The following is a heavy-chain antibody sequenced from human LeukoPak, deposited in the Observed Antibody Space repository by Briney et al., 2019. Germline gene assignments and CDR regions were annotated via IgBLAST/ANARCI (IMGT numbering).Heavy chain of an antibody. CDR1: GVSISSYY. D-gene: IGHD3-22*01. CDR2: IYYSGNT. J-gene: IGHJ4*02. CDR3: ARIDTSGYNGYSFDY. V-gene: IGHV4-59*12. Sequence: SETLSLTCTVSGVSISSYYWSWIRQPPEKGLEFIGYIYYSGNTNYNPSLKSRVTISVDTSKNQFSLKLSSVTAADTAVYYCARIDTSGYNGYSFDYWGQGTLVTVSS.